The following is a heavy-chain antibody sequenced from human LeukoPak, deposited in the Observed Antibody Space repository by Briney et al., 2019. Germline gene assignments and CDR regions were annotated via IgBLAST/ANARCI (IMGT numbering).Heavy chain of an antibody. CDR1: GFTISSHT. CDR3: ARGQKDFDQ. J-gene: IGHJ4*02. V-gene: IGHV3-48*01. CDR2: ISSSSNI. Sequence: GASLRLSCAASGFTISSHTMNWVRQAPGKGLEWVSYISSSSNIYYADPVKGRFTISRDNAKNSLYLQMNSLRAEDTAVYYCARGQKDFDQWGQGTLVSVSS.